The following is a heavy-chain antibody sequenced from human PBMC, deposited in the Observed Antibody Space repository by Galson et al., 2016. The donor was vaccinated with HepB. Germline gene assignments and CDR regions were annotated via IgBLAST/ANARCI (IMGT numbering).Heavy chain of an antibody. V-gene: IGHV4-59*02. CDR1: GVSVSSHY. CDR2: ISFTGNT. CDR3: ARESSSGTTAEVYESLTGFYRTMDGFDI. D-gene: IGHD3-9*01. Sequence: SETLSLTCSVSGVSVSSHYWAWIRQPLGKGLEWIGDISFTGNTHYNASLNDRVTISRESSGNLVSLRLDAVTAADTAVYYCARESSSGTTAEVYESLTGFYRTMDGFDIWGQGMLVTVSS. J-gene: IGHJ4*02.